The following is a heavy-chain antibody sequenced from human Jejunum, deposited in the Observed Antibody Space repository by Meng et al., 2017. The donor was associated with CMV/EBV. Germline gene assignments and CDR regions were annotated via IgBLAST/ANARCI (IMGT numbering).Heavy chain of an antibody. Sequence: AASGFTFSSYWMSWVRQAPRKGPEWVANIKQDGTGKYYVDSVKGRFTISRDNAENSLYLQMDGLRAEDTAVYYCARTVGATPFDYWGQGSLVTVSS. CDR1: GFTFSSYW. D-gene: IGHD1-26*01. CDR2: IKQDGTGK. V-gene: IGHV3-7*01. J-gene: IGHJ4*02. CDR3: ARTVGATPFDY.